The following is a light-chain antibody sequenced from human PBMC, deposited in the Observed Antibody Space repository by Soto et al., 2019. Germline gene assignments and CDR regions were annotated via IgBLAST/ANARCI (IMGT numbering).Light chain of an antibody. V-gene: IGKV3-11*01. CDR1: QSVSSS. J-gene: IGKJ4*01. CDR3: QLRFNWTPLT. CDR2: DAA. Sequence: EVVLTQSPATLSLSPGERATLSCRASQSVSSSLAWYQQKPGQAPRLLIYDAAKRATGIPARFSGSGSGTDFNFTISSLEREDFAVYYCQLRFNWTPLTFGGGNKVEIK.